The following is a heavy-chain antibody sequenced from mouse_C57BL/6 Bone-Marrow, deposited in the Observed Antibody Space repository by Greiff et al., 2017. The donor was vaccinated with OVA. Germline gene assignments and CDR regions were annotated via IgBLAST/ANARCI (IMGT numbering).Heavy chain of an antibody. CDR3: ASSVFAY. Sequence: QVQLQQPGAELVKPGASVKLSCKASGYTFTSYWMQWVKQRPGQGLEWIGEIDPSDSSTNYKQKFKGKATLTVDTSPSTANMQLSSLTSEDSAVYYIASSVFAYWGQGTLVTVSA. CDR2: IDPSDSST. J-gene: IGHJ3*01. CDR1: GYTFTSYW. V-gene: IGHV1-50*01.